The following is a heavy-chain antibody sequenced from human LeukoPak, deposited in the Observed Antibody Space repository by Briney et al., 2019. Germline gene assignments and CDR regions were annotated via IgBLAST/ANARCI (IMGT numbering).Heavy chain of an antibody. J-gene: IGHJ3*02. CDR2: TRDSGAST. CDR3: AKAGRSGWYPGWPFDI. Sequence: GGSLRLSCAASGFTFLTYAMSWVRQAPGKGLQWVSVTRDSGASTYYADSVKGRFTISRDNSKNTLYLQMNSLRAEDTAVYYCAKAGRSGWYPGWPFDIWGQGTMVTVSS. V-gene: IGHV3-23*01. D-gene: IGHD6-19*01. CDR1: GFTFLTYA.